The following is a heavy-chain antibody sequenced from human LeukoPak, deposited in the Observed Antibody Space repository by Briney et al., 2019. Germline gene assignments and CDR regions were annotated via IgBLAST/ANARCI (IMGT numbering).Heavy chain of an antibody. CDR2: ISSSSSYI. V-gene: IGHV3-21*01. CDR1: GFTFSSYG. Sequence: GGSLRLSCAASGFTFSSYGMHWVRQAPGKGLEWVSSISSSSSYIYYADSVKGRFTISRDNAKNSLYLQMNSLRAEDTAVYYCAREAYGDYVFDYWGQGTLVTVSS. J-gene: IGHJ4*02. CDR3: AREAYGDYVFDY. D-gene: IGHD4-17*01.